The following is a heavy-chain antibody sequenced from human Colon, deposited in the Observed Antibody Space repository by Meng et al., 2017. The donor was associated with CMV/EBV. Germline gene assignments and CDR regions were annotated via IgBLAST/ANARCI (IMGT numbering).Heavy chain of an antibody. CDR2: IIPLLGTV. V-gene: IGHV1-69*11. CDR1: GGTFRSSA. CDR3: ARVSGSSFARDY. D-gene: IGHD6-6*01. Sequence: SVKVSCKASGGTFRSSAVNWVRQAPGQGLEWMGRIIPLLGTVTNAQKFQGRVTITADDSTSTAFIQLSSLRSEDTAVYYCARVSGSSFARDYWGQGTLVTVSS. J-gene: IGHJ4*02.